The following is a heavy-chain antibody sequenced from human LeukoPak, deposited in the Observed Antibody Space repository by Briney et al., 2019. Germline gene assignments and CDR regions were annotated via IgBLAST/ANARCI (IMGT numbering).Heavy chain of an antibody. V-gene: IGHV1-2*02. J-gene: IGHJ4*02. Sequence: ASAKVSCKASGYTFTGYYMHWVRQAPGQGLEWMGWINPNSGGTNYAQKFQGRVTMTRDTSISTAYMELSRLRSDDTAVYYCARVGIQLWSQYYFDYWGQGTLVTVSS. CDR3: ARVGIQLWSQYYFDY. D-gene: IGHD5-18*01. CDR2: INPNSGGT. CDR1: GYTFTGYY.